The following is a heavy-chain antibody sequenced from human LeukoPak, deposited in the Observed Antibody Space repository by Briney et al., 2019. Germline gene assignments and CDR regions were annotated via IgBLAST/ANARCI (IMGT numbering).Heavy chain of an antibody. V-gene: IGHV3-23*01. J-gene: IGHJ4*02. Sequence: GGSLRLSCAASQFTFSNYPMSWVRQAPGKGLGWVSVISTTGSTTYYADSVKGRFTISRDNSKSTLYLHMNSLTAEDTAVYYCAKGGRTYPFHSWGQGTLVIVSS. CDR3: AKGGRTYPFHS. D-gene: IGHD2-15*01. CDR1: QFTFSNYP. CDR2: ISTTGSTT.